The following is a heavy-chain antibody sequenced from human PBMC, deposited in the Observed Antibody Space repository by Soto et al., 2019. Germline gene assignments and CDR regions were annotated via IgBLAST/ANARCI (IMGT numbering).Heavy chain of an antibody. Sequence: EVQFVESGGDLVQPGGSLRLSCAASGFAFSQYWINWVRQSPGKGLEWVAIMNQDGSKRYYGASVMGRFTISRDNGKNSLYLQMNSLRDDDTAVYFCARDMGLSGDSSEFDYGGLGTRVTVTS. CDR2: MNQDGSKR. CDR3: ARDMGLSGDSSEFDY. CDR1: GFAFSQYW. V-gene: IGHV3-7*01. J-gene: IGHJ4*02. D-gene: IGHD5-12*01.